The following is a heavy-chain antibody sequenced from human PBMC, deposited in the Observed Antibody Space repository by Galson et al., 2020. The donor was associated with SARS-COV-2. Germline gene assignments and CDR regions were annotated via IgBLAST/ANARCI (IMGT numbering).Heavy chain of an antibody. CDR1: GYTLTELS. CDR3: ATDVIPIVVGTFDI. CDR2: FDPEDGDT. D-gene: IGHD2-2*01. Sequence: ASVKVSCQASGYTLTELSMHWVRQAPGKGLEWMGGFDPEDGDTIYAQKFQGRVTMTEDTSTDTAYMELSSLRSEDTAVYYCATDVIPIVVGTFDIWGQGTMVTVSS. V-gene: IGHV1-24*01. J-gene: IGHJ3*02.